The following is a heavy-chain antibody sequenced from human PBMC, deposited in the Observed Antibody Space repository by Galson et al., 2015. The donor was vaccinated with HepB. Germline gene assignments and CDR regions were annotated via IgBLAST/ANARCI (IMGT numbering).Heavy chain of an antibody. Sequence: SLRLSCAASGFTFSSYAMHWVRQAPGKGLEWVAVISYDGSNKYYADSVKGRFTISRDNSKNTLYLQMNSLRAEDTAVYYCERDEQMVYAMDYWGQGTLVTVSS. J-gene: IGHJ4*02. CDR3: ERDEQMVYAMDY. CDR2: ISYDGSNK. V-gene: IGHV3-30-3*01. CDR1: GFTFSSYA. D-gene: IGHD2-8*01.